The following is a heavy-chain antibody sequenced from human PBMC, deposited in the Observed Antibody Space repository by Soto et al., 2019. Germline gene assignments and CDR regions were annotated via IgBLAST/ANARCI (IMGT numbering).Heavy chain of an antibody. CDR3: ATLQLGREEVFDS. CDR2: ISETSIAI. CDR1: GFTFKTYS. D-gene: IGHD1-1*01. Sequence: EVQLVESGGGLVQPGGSLRLSCVASGFTFKTYSMNWVRQAPGKGLEWVSYISETSIAIYYRDSVKGRFTISRENAKNTLYLQMNSLRDEDTAVYYCATLQLGREEVFDSWGQGTLVTVSS. V-gene: IGHV3-48*02. J-gene: IGHJ4*02.